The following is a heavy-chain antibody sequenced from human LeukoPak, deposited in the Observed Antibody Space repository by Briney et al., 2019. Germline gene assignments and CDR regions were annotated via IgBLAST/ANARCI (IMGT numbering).Heavy chain of an antibody. D-gene: IGHD6-19*01. J-gene: IGHJ4*02. Sequence: SETLSLTCTVSGGSINSYYWTWIRQPAGKGLEWIGRIHINGNTNYSPSLKSRVTMSVDTSKNQLSLKLSSVTAADTAVYYCARESVAVSDFDYWGQGTLVTVSS. CDR2: IHINGNT. CDR1: GGSINSYY. V-gene: IGHV4-4*07. CDR3: ARESVAVSDFDY.